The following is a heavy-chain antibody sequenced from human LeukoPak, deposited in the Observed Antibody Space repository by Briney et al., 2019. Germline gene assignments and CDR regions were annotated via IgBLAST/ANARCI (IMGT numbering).Heavy chain of an antibody. V-gene: IGHV1-2*02. CDR1: GYTFTGCY. J-gene: IGHJ4*02. CDR3: ARDVNQWPNYFDY. Sequence: ASVKVSCKASGYTFTGCYMHWVRQAPGQGLEWMGWVNPDRGGTNYAQKFKGRVTMTRDTSISTAYMELNRLTSDDTAVYYCARDVNQWPNYFDYWGQGSLVTVSS. D-gene: IGHD6-19*01. CDR2: VNPDRGGT.